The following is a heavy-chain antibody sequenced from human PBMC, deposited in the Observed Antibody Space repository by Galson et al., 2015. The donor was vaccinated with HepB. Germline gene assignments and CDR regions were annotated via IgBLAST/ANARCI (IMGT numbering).Heavy chain of an antibody. J-gene: IGHJ4*02. CDR3: AKVRDFWSGYHPFDY. Sequence: SLRLSCAASGFIFTTYGMHWVRQAPGKGLEWVAVISYDGSNKYYADSVKGRFTISRDNSKNTLYLQMNSLRAEDTAVYYCAKVRDFWSGYHPFDYWGQGTLVTVSS. V-gene: IGHV3-30*18. CDR2: ISYDGSNK. D-gene: IGHD3-3*01. CDR1: GFIFTTYG.